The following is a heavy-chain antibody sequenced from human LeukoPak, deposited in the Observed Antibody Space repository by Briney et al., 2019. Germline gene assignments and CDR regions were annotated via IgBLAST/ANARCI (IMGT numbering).Heavy chain of an antibody. D-gene: IGHD2-8*01. CDR1: GYTFTSYG. V-gene: IGHV1-18*01. CDR2: ISAYNGNT. J-gene: IGHJ4*02. CDR3: ARTVGYCTNGVCYGGNYFDY. Sequence: ASVKVSCKASGYTFTSYGISWVRQAPGQGLEWMGWISAYNGNTNYAQKLQGGVTMTTDTSTSTAYMELRSLRSDDTAVYYCARTVGYCTNGVCYGGNYFDYWGQGTLVTVSS.